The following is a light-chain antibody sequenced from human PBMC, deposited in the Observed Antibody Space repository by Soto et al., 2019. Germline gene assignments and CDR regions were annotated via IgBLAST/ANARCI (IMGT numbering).Light chain of an antibody. Sequence: EIVLTQPPGTLPLSPGERATLSCRASQSVSSSYLAWYQQKPGQAPRLLIYGASSRATGIPDRFSGSGSGTDFTLTISRLEPEDFAVYYCQQYGSSPLTFGQGTRLEIK. V-gene: IGKV3-20*01. CDR1: QSVSSSY. CDR2: GAS. J-gene: IGKJ5*01. CDR3: QQYGSSPLT.